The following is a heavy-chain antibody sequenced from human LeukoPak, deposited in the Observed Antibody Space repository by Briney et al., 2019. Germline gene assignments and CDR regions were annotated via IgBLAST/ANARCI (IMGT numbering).Heavy chain of an antibody. CDR3: ARVTQKTYYDSWSGYYHFDY. Sequence: ASVKVSCKASGYTFTSYGISWVRQAPGQGLEWMGWISAYNGNTNYAQKLQGRVTMTTDTSTSTAYMELRSLRSDDTAVYYCARVTQKTYYDSWSGYYHFDYWGQGTLVTVSS. CDR2: ISAYNGNT. V-gene: IGHV1-18*01. D-gene: IGHD3-3*01. CDR1: GYTFTSYG. J-gene: IGHJ4*02.